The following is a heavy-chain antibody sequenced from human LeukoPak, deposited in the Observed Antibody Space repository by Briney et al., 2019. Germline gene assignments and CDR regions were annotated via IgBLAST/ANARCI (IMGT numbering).Heavy chain of an antibody. V-gene: IGHV5-51*01. CDR1: GYSFTSYW. J-gene: IGHJ4*02. Sequence: GESLKISCKGSGYSFTSYWIGWVRQMPGKGLEWMGIIFPGDSDTRYSPSFQGQVTISADKSISTAYLQWSSLKASDTAIYYCARTYSSSWLHYFDYWGQGTLVTVSS. D-gene: IGHD6-13*01. CDR3: ARTYSSSWLHYFDY. CDR2: IFPGDSDT.